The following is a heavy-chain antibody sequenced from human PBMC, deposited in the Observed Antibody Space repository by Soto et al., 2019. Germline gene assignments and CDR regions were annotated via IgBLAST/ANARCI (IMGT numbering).Heavy chain of an antibody. Sequence: GGSLRLSCAASGFTFSNAWINWVRQAPGKGLEWVSYISSSSSTIYYADSVKGRFTITRDNAKNSLSLQMNSLRDEDTAVYYCARVRSPYFDILTAAGVWGQGTTVTVSS. J-gene: IGHJ6*02. V-gene: IGHV3-48*02. CDR3: ARVRSPYFDILTAAGV. D-gene: IGHD3-9*01. CDR1: GFTFSNAW. CDR2: ISSSSSTI.